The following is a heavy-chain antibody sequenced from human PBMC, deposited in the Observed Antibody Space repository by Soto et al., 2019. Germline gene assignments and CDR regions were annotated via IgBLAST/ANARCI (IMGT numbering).Heavy chain of an antibody. CDR3: TTEVEFGGIIANGY. D-gene: IGHD3-16*02. CDR1: GYTFTTYG. J-gene: IGHJ4*02. Sequence: ASVKVSCKASGYTFTTYGITWVRQAPGQGPEWMGWISAYYGTTDYAQKFQGRVTLTRDISTSTAFMELRSLRSDDTAVYYCTTEVEFGGIIANGYWGQGTLVTVSS. V-gene: IGHV1-18*01. CDR2: ISAYYGTT.